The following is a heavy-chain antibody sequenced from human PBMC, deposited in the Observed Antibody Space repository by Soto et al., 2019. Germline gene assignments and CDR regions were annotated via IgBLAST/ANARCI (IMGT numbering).Heavy chain of an antibody. D-gene: IGHD2-2*01. Sequence: ASVKVSCKASGYTFTSYGISWVRQAPGQGLEWMGWISAYNGNTNYAQKLQGRVTMTTDTSTSTAYMELRGLRSDDTAVYYCARDRSYCSSTSCSQNYYYYYYMDVWGKGTTVTVSS. J-gene: IGHJ6*03. CDR2: ISAYNGNT. CDR1: GYTFTSYG. CDR3: ARDRSYCSSTSCSQNYYYYYYMDV. V-gene: IGHV1-18*01.